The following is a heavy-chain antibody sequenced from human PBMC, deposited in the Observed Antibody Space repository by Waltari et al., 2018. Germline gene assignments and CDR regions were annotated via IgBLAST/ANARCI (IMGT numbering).Heavy chain of an antibody. J-gene: IGHJ6*02. Sequence: EVQLVESGGGLIQPGGSLRLSCAASGFTVSSNYMSWVRQAPGKGLAWVSVIYSGGSTYYADSVKGRFTISRDNSKNTLYLQMNSLRAEDTAVYYCARDLREVAATLPYYYYYGMDVWGQGTTVTVSS. D-gene: IGHD2-15*01. CDR1: GFTVSSNY. V-gene: IGHV3-53*01. CDR3: ARDLREVAATLPYYYYYGMDV. CDR2: IYSGGST.